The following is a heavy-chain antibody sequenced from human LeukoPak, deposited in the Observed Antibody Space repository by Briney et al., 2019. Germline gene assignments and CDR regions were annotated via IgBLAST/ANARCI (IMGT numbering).Heavy chain of an antibody. CDR2: IYTSGST. J-gene: IGHJ6*03. CDR3: ARGSITGTNPYYYYYMDV. CDR1: GGSISSYY. Sequence: SETLSLTCTVSGGSISSYYWSWIRQPAGKGLEWIGRIYTSGSTNYNPSLKSRVTMSVDTSKNQFSLKLSSVTAADTAVYYCARGSITGTNPYYYYYMDVWGKGTTVAVSS. D-gene: IGHD1-7*01. V-gene: IGHV4-4*07.